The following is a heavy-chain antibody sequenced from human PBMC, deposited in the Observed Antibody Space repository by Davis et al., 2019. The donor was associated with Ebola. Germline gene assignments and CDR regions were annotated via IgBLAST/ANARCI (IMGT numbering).Heavy chain of an antibody. J-gene: IGHJ6*02. Sequence: GESLKISCAASGFTFSSYWMSWVRQAPGKGLEWVANIKQDGSEKYYVDSVKGRFTISRDNAKNSLYLQMNSLRAEDTAVYYCAKDLGGIAVVLGWDYQMDVWGQGTTVTVSS. V-gene: IGHV3-7*01. CDR1: GFTFSSYW. D-gene: IGHD6-19*01. CDR2: IKQDGSEK. CDR3: AKDLGGIAVVLGWDYQMDV.